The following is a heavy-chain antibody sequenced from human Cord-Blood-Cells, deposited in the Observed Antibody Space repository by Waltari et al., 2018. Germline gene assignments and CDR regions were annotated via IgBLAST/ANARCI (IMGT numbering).Heavy chain of an antibody. CDR1: GFTFSSYW. V-gene: IGHV3-7*01. D-gene: IGHD3-16*01. J-gene: IGHJ4*02. CDR2: IKQDGSEK. CDR3: AREAGGPDY. Sequence: EVQLVESGGGLVQPGGSLRLSCAASGFTFSSYWMSWVRPAPGKGLEWVDNIKQDGSEKYYVDYVKSRFTISRDNAKNSLYMQMNSLRAEDTAVYYCAREAGGPDYWGQGTLVTVSS.